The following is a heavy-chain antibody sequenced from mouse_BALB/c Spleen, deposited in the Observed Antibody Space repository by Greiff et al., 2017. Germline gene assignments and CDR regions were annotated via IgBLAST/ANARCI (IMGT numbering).Heavy chain of an antibody. J-gene: IGHJ3*01. CDR2: ISSGGST. D-gene: IGHD2-4*01. CDR3: ARGDYEAAWFAY. Sequence: EVKLVESGGGLVKPGGSLKLSCAASGFTFSDYYMYWVRQTPEKRLEWVATISSGGSTYYPDSVKGRFTISRDNARNILYLQMSSLRSEDTAMYYCARGDYEAAWFAYWGQGTLVTVSA. CDR1: GFTFSDYY. V-gene: IGHV5-6-5*01.